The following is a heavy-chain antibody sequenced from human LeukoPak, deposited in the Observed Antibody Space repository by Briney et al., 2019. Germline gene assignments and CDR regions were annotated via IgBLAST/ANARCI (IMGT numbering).Heavy chain of an antibody. CDR1: GFTFSSYG. V-gene: IGHV3-30*18. J-gene: IGHJ3*02. D-gene: IGHD2-21*01. Sequence: GRSLRLSCAASGFTFSSYGMHWVCQAPGKGLEWVAVISYDGSNKYYADSVKGRFTISRDNSKNTLYLQMNSLRAEDTAVYYCAKDLIVVVNTGAFDIWGQGTMVTVSS. CDR3: AKDLIVVVNTGAFDI. CDR2: ISYDGSNK.